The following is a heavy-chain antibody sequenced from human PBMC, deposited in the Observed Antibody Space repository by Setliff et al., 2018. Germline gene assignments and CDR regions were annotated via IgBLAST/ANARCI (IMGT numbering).Heavy chain of an antibody. D-gene: IGHD3-10*01. J-gene: IGHJ6*03. CDR2: VYTTGST. Sequence: SETLSLTCTVSGGSISSGNYYWSWIRQPAGKGLEWIGRVYTTGSTNFNPSLKSRVTISLDTSTNQFSLRLSSVTAADTAVYYCARTSRDGATYMDVWGKGTTVTVSS. CDR3: ARTSRDGATYMDV. V-gene: IGHV4-61*02. CDR1: GGSISSGNYY.